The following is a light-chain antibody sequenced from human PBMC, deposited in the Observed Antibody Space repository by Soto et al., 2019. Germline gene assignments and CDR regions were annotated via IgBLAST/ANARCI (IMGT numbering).Light chain of an antibody. V-gene: IGLV2-14*03. CDR3: SSYTTASIPV. CDR2: DVT. CDR1: SGDIGAYDY. J-gene: IGLJ2*01. Sequence: QSALTQPASVSASPGQSITISCTGTSGDIGAYDYVSWYQHHPAKAPKLIIYDVTNRPSGVSTRFSGSKSGTTASLTISGLRAEDEADYYCSSYTTASIPVFGGGTKLTVL.